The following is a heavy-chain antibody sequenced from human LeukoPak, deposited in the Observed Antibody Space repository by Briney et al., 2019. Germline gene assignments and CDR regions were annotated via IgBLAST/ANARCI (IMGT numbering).Heavy chain of an antibody. D-gene: IGHD4-11*01. Sequence: SETLSLTCTVSGGSISSYYWSWIRQPPGKGLEWIGHIYYSGSTNYNPSLKSRVTISVDTSKNQFSLKLSSVTAADTDVYYCASLAYSAYYFEWWGQGNLVTASS. J-gene: IGHJ4*02. CDR2: IYYSGST. CDR3: ASLAYSAYYFEW. CDR1: GGSISSYY. V-gene: IGHV4-59*01.